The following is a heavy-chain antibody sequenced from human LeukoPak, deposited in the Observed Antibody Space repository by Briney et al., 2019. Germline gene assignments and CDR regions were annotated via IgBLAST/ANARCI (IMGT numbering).Heavy chain of an antibody. CDR1: GFTFSNYW. CDR2: IKQDGSEK. CDR3: ARSADLDY. Sequence: GGSLRLSCAASGFTFSNYWMNWVRQAPGKGLEWVANIKQDGSEKYYVDSVKGRFTISRDNAKNSLYLQMNSLRAEDTAVYYCARSADLDYWGQGTLVTVSS. J-gene: IGHJ4*02. V-gene: IGHV3-7*01.